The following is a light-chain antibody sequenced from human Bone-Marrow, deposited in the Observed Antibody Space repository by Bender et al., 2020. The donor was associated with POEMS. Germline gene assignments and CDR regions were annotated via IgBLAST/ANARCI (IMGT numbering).Light chain of an antibody. CDR1: NIGSTT. CDR2: HDT. V-gene: IGLV3-21*02. Sequence: SYVLTQSPSVSVAPGQTASITCVGNNIGSTTVHWYQQKPGQAPVLVVHHDTDRPSGIPERFSGSHSGNTATLTITWVGARDEVDDDGQVLEGRSSCRWVFGGGTKLTVL. CDR3: QVLEGRSSCRWV. J-gene: IGLJ3*02.